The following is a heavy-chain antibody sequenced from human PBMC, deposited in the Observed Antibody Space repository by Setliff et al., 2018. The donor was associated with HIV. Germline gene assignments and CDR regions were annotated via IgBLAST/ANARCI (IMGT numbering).Heavy chain of an antibody. Sequence: GGSLRLSCAASGFTFTFSTYTMNWVRQAPGEGLEWVSSINGDSTFIYYADSVKGRFSISRDNAKNSLYLQMNSLRAEDTAVYYCARGVATNLDPWGQGSLVTVSS. CDR2: INGDSTFI. CDR3: ARGVATNLDP. V-gene: IGHV3-21*01. CDR1: GFTFTFSTYT. D-gene: IGHD5-12*01. J-gene: IGHJ5*02.